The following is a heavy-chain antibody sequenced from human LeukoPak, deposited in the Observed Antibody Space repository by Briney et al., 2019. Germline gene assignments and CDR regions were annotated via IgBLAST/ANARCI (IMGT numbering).Heavy chain of an antibody. D-gene: IGHD3-22*01. CDR2: INPNSGGT. CDR1: GGTFTGYY. CDR3: ARDYYDSSGYSRFDP. Sequence: ASVKVSCKASGGTFTGYYMHWVRQAPGQGLEWMGWINPNSGGTDYAQKFQGRVTMTRDTSISTAYMEVSRLRSDDTAVYYCARDYYDSSGYSRFDPWGQGTLVTVSS. V-gene: IGHV1-2*02. J-gene: IGHJ5*02.